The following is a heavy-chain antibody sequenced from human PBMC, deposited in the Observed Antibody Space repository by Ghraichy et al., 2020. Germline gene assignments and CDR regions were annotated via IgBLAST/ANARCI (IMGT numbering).Heavy chain of an antibody. D-gene: IGHD3-22*01. CDR1: GGSFSGYY. CDR2: INHSGST. CDR3: TSAPYYYDSSGYYYDFDY. Sequence: SETLSLTCAVYGGSFSGYYWSWIRQPPGKGLEWIGEINHSGSTNYNPSLKSRVTISVDTSKNQFSLKLSSVTAADTAVYYCTSAPYYYDSSGYYYDFDYWGQGTLVTVSS. V-gene: IGHV4-34*01. J-gene: IGHJ4*02.